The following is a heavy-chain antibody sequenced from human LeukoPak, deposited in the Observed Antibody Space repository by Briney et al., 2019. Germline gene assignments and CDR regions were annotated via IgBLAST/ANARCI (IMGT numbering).Heavy chain of an antibody. V-gene: IGHV3-30*04. CDR3: ARDFRLRRTYYYGMDV. D-gene: IGHD4-17*01. J-gene: IGHJ6*02. CDR2: ISSDGSHR. CDR1: GFTFNIYT. Sequence: GGSLRLSCAASGFTFNIYTLHWVRQAPGKGLEWVAVISSDGSHRYYADSVKGRFTISRDNSKNTLFLHMNSLRAEDTAVYYCARDFRLRRTYYYGMDVWGQGTTVTVSS.